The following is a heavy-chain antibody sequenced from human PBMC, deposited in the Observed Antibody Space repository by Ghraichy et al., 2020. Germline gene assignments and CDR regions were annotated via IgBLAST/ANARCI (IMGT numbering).Heavy chain of an antibody. D-gene: IGHD3-10*02. CDR1: GGSISSFY. CDR2: IYYSGST. J-gene: IGHJ3*02. Sequence: TLSLTCTVSGGSISSFYWSWIRQPPGKGLEWITYIYYSGSTNYNPSLKSRVTTSVDTSKNQFSLRLSSVTAADTAVYYCARVYYDVLYAFDILGQGTMVTVSS. CDR3: ARVYYDVLYAFDI. V-gene: IGHV4-59*08.